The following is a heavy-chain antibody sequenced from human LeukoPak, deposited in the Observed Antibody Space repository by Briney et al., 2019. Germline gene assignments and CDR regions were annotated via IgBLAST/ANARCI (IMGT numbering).Heavy chain of an antibody. CDR1: GGSFSGYY. CDR2: IYYSGST. Sequence: PSETLSLTCAVYGGSFSGYYWGWIRQPPGKGLECIGSIYYSGSTYYNPSLKSRVTISVDTSKNQFSLKLSFVTAADTAVYYCARIEYSSSCDYWGQGTLVTVSS. CDR3: ARIEYSSSCDY. J-gene: IGHJ4*02. D-gene: IGHD6-6*01. V-gene: IGHV4-34*01.